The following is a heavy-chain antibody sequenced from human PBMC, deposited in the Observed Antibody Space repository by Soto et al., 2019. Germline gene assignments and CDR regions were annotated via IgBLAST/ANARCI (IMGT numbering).Heavy chain of an antibody. Sequence: LRLSCATSGFTSSDYYMSWIRQPPGKGLEWISYITSSGGTIYYADSVKGRFTISRDNAKNSLYLQMNGLRAEDTAVYYCARDPRHHGSTFDYWGQGTLVTVS. D-gene: IGHD3-10*01. CDR2: ITSSGGTI. CDR1: GFTSSDYY. CDR3: ARDPRHHGSTFDY. J-gene: IGHJ4*02. V-gene: IGHV3-11*01.